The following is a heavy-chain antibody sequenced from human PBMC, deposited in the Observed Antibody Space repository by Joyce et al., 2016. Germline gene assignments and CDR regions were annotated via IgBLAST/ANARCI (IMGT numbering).Heavy chain of an antibody. V-gene: IGHV1-18*01. CDR2: ISVFNAKT. D-gene: IGHD6-13*01. CDR1: GYTFTTYG. J-gene: IGHJ4*02. Sequence: QVQLVQSGAEAKKPGASVKVSCKASGYTFTTYGLAWVRQAPGQGLEWMGWISVFNAKTNYAQRFQGRLSLTADTSMATAYMVLGSLTSDDTAVYYCARGMGEDSARSWYGHGNYFDSWGQGTLVTVSS. CDR3: ARGMGEDSARSWYGHGNYFDS.